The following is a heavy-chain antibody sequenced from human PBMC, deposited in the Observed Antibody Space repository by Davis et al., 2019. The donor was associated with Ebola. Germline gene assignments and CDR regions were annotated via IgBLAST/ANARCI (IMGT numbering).Heavy chain of an antibody. CDR1: GFTFSSYS. Sequence: PGGSLRLSCAASGFTFSSYSMNWVRQAPGKGLEWVSYISASSSTIFYADSVKGRFTVSRDNAKNSLYLQMNSLRDEDTAVYYCAREPNLGDDDEYWGQGTLVTVSS. CDR3: AREPNLGDDDEY. D-gene: IGHD2-21*02. V-gene: IGHV3-48*02. CDR2: ISASSSTI. J-gene: IGHJ4*02.